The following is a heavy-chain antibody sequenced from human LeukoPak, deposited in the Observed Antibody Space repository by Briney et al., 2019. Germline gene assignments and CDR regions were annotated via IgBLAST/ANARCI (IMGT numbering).Heavy chain of an antibody. V-gene: IGHV3-30-3*02. CDR3: AKSYIASYDILTGYSPFDY. Sequence: GGSLRLSCAASGFTFSSYAMHWVRQAPGKGLEWVAVISYDGSNKYYADSVKGRFTISRDNSKNTLYLQMNSLRAEDTAVYYCAKSYIASYDILTGYSPFDYWGQGTLVTVSS. CDR1: GFTFSSYA. CDR2: ISYDGSNK. D-gene: IGHD3-9*01. J-gene: IGHJ4*02.